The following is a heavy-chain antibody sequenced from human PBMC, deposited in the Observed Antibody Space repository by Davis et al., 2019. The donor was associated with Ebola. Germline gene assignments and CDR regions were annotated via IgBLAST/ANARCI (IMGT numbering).Heavy chain of an antibody. V-gene: IGHV3-30*18. CDR2: ISYDGSNK. CDR3: AKGPYYYGSGSDY. CDR1: GFTFSSYG. Sequence: GESLKISCAASGFTFSSYGMHWVRQAPGKGLEWVAVISYDGSNKYYADSVKGRFTISRDNSKNTLYLQMNSLRAEDTAVYYCAKGPYYYGSGSDYWGQGTLVTVSS. D-gene: IGHD3-10*01. J-gene: IGHJ4*02.